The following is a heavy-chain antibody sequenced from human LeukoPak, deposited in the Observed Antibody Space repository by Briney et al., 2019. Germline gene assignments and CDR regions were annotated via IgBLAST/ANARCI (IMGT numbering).Heavy chain of an antibody. Sequence: SETLSLTCTVSDVSISTYYWNWIRQPAGKGLEWIGRIYTSGTTNYSPSLKSRITMSVGTSKNQFSLNLSSVTAADTAVYYCARARSPNIAVAGACFDYWGQGILVTVSS. CDR2: IYTSGTT. CDR1: DVSISTYY. V-gene: IGHV4-4*07. CDR3: ARARSPNIAVAGACFDY. J-gene: IGHJ4*02. D-gene: IGHD6-19*01.